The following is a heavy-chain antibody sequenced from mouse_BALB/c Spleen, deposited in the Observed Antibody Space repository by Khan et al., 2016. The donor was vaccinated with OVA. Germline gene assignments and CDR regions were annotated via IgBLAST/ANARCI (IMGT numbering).Heavy chain of an antibody. CDR3: SGGRAY. CDR1: GYSITSDYA. V-gene: IGHV3-2*02. Sequence: EVQLQESGPGLVKPSQSLSLTCTVTGYSITSDYAWNWIRQFPGNRLEWMGYISYSGRTSYTPSLKSRISITRDTSKNQFFLQLNSVTTDDTATXDCSGGRAYWGQGTLVTVSA. CDR2: ISYSGRT. D-gene: IGHD3-3*01. J-gene: IGHJ3*01.